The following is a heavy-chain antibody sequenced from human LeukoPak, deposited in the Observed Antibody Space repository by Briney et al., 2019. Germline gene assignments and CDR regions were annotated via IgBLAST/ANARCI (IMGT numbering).Heavy chain of an antibody. J-gene: IGHJ6*03. Sequence: ATVKASSKASGYAISSYGFSWVRQVPGQGFEWMGWISTYNGNTKYAHKFQGRVTMTTDTSTSTAYMELRSLRSDDTAVYYCARDGEAAAGSGKYYYYYYMDVWGKGTTVTVSS. CDR1: GYAISSYG. CDR2: ISTYNGNT. D-gene: IGHD6-13*01. CDR3: ARDGEAAAGSGKYYYYYYMDV. V-gene: IGHV1-18*01.